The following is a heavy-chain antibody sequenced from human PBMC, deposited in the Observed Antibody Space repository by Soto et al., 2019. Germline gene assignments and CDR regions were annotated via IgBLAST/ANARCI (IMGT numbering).Heavy chain of an antibody. J-gene: IGHJ4*02. V-gene: IGHV4-31*03. CDR2: INYSGST. Sequence: SETLSLTCTVSGGSISSGGYYWSWIRQHPGKGLEWIGYINYSGSTYYNPSLMSRVTISVDTSKNQFSLKLSSVTAADTAVYYCARVNDFWSGYYAPHFDYWGQGTLVTVSS. D-gene: IGHD3-3*01. CDR3: ARVNDFWSGYYAPHFDY. CDR1: GGSISSGGYY.